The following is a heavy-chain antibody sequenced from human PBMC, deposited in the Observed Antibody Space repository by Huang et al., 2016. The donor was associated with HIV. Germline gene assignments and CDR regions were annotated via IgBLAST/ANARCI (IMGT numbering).Heavy chain of an antibody. V-gene: IGHV3-74*01. Sequence: EVQLVESGGGLVQPGGSLRLSCAASGFSSSSYWMHWVRQAPGKGLVWVSRINSDGSSKSYADSVKGRFTISRDNAKNTLYLQMNSLRAEDTAVYYCARDPRIQSWLNFFDYWGQGTLVSVSS. CDR1: GFSSSSYW. CDR2: INSDGSSK. CDR3: ARDPRIQSWLNFFDY. J-gene: IGHJ4*02. D-gene: IGHD3-22*01.